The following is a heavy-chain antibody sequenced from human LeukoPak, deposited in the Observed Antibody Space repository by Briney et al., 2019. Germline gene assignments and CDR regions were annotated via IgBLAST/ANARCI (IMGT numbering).Heavy chain of an antibody. V-gene: IGHV4-59*12. J-gene: IGHJ2*01. CDR2: IYYSGST. CDR1: GGSISSYY. CDR3: ARDIFRYFDL. Sequence: PSETLSLTCTVSGGSISSYYWNWIRQPPGKGLEWIGYIYYSGSTNYNPSLKSRVTISVDTSKNQFSLKLSSVTAADTAVYYCARDIFRYFDLWGRGTLVTVSS.